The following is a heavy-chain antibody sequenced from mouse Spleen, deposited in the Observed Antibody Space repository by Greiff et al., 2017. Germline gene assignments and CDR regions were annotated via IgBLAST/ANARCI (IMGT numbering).Heavy chain of an antibody. CDR3: AREMITTIDY. V-gene: IGHV5-9-3*01. CDR1: GFTFSSYA. CDR2: ISSGGSYT. J-gene: IGHJ2*01. D-gene: IGHD2-4*01. Sequence: EVHLVESGGGLVKPGGSLKLSCAASGFTFSSYAMSWVRQTPEKRLEWVATISSGGSYTYYPNSVKGRFTISRDNAKNTLYLQMSSLRSEDTAMYYCAREMITTIDYWGQGTTLTVSS.